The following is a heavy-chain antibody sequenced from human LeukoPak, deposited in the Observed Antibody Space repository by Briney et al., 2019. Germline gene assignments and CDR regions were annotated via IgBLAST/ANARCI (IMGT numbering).Heavy chain of an antibody. V-gene: IGHV4-59*01. Sequence: SETLSLTCTVSGGSNSNAYWTWVRQPPGKGLEWIGYIFATGTTEYNPSLKSRVTMSIDPSQSHFSLRLTSVTAADTAVYFRARDSGYCDTTSCSDFLDYWGQGTLVTVSS. CDR2: IFATGTT. CDR3: ARDSGYCDTTSCSDFLDY. J-gene: IGHJ4*02. CDR1: GGSNSNAY. D-gene: IGHD2-2*01.